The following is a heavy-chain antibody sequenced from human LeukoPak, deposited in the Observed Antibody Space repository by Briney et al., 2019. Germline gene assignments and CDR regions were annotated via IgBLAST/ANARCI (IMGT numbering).Heavy chain of an antibody. J-gene: IGHJ4*02. Sequence: GGSLRLSCAASGFTFSRYWMSWVRQAPGKGLERVANIKQDGSEKYYVDSVKGRFTISRDNSKNTLFLQMNSLRAEDTAVYYCAKEAQGCSITSCYFDSWGQGTLVTVSS. CDR3: AKEAQGCSITSCYFDS. CDR1: GFTFSRYW. CDR2: IKQDGSEK. V-gene: IGHV3-7*03. D-gene: IGHD2-2*01.